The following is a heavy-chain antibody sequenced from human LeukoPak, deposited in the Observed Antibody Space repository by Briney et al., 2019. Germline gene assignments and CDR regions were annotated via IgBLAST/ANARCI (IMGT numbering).Heavy chain of an antibody. J-gene: IGHJ4*02. CDR3: ARVSSVSSIRQDTVAGPYFDY. Sequence: SETLSLTCAVYGGSFSGYYWSWIRQPPGKGLEWTGEINHSGSTNYNPSLKSRVTISVDTSKNQFSLKLSSVTAADTAVYYCARVSSVSSIRQDTVAGPYFDYWGQGTLVTVSS. CDR2: INHSGST. V-gene: IGHV4-34*01. D-gene: IGHD6-19*01. CDR1: GGSFSGYY.